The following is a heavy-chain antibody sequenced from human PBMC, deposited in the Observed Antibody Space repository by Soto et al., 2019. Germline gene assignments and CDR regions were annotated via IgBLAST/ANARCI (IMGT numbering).Heavy chain of an antibody. CDR3: ARELYDSSGYYSNWFDP. V-gene: IGHV4-59*01. D-gene: IGHD3-22*01. Sequence: ERLSVTWTFSGGSISSDYWSEIRQPPGKGLEWIGYIYYSGSTNYNPSLKSRVTISVDTSKNQFSLKLSSVTAADTAVYYCARELYDSSGYYSNWFDPWGQGTLVTGSS. CDR2: IYYSGST. J-gene: IGHJ5*02. CDR1: GGSISSDY.